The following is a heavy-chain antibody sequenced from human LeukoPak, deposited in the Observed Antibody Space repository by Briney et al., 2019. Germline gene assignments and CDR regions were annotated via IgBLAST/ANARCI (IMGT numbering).Heavy chain of an antibody. V-gene: IGHV3-53*01. Sequence: GGSLRLSCAASGFTVSSKDMNWVRQAPGKGLEWVSLLYSGGSTYYADSVKGRFTISRDTSKNTLYLQMNSLRAVDTAVYYCARATQSAAGYFQHWGQGTLVTVSS. CDR3: ARATQSAAGYFQH. J-gene: IGHJ1*01. CDR1: GFTVSSKD. CDR2: LYSGGST. D-gene: IGHD6-13*01.